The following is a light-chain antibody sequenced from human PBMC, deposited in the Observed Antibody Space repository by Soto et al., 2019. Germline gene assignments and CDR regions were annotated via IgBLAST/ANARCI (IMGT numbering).Light chain of an antibody. CDR2: GTS. J-gene: IGKJ5*01. Sequence: ERATLSCRASQSVTSNNLAWYQQKPGQAPRLLIYGTSSRAAGIPDRFSGRGSGTDFTLTISRLEPEDFAMYYCQQYGTSPSIIFGQGTRLEIK. CDR3: QQYGTSPSII. V-gene: IGKV3-20*01. CDR1: QSVTSNN.